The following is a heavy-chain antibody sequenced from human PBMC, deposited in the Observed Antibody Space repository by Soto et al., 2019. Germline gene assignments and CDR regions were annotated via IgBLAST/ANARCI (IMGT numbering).Heavy chain of an antibody. J-gene: IGHJ4*02. CDR1: GFTVSSYA. CDR2: ISGSGAVT. D-gene: IGHD4-17*01. Sequence: GGSLRLSCAASGFTVSSYAMSWVRQAPGKGLEWLSSISGSGAVTYYVDSVKGRFTLSRDNSKNTLYLQMHTLRSADTAVYYCEKSVAFGDSHPDYWGQGTLVTVSS. CDR3: EKSVAFGDSHPDY. V-gene: IGHV3-23*01.